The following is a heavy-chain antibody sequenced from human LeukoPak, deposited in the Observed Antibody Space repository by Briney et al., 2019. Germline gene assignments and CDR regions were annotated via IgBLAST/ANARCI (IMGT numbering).Heavy chain of an antibody. D-gene: IGHD6-13*01. CDR2: ISYDGSNK. CDR1: GFTFSSYA. CDR3: ARESIAAVGTYYYGMDV. Sequence: PGRSLRLSCAASGFTFSSYAMHWVRQAPGKGLEWVAVISYDGSNKYYADSVKGRFTISRDNSKNTLYLQMNSLRAEDTAVYYCARESIAAVGTYYYGMDVWGQGTTITVSS. J-gene: IGHJ6*02. V-gene: IGHV3-30-3*01.